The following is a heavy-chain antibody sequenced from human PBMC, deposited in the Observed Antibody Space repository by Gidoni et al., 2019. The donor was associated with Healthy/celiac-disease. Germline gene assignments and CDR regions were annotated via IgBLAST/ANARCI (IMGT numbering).Heavy chain of an antibody. CDR3: ARHFGPLEWLSDYFDY. CDR2: IDPSDSYT. Sequence: EVQLVPSGAAVKKPGESLRISCKDSGYRFTSYWISWVRHMPGNGLEWMGRIDPSDSYTNYSPSFQGHVTIAAVKSISTAYLQWSSLKASDTAMYYCARHFGPLEWLSDYFDYLGQGTLVTVSS. D-gene: IGHD3-3*01. J-gene: IGHJ4*02. CDR1: GYRFTSYW. V-gene: IGHV5-10-1*03.